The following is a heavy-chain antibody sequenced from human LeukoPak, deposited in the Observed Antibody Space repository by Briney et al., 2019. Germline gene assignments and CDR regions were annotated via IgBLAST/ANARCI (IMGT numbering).Heavy chain of an antibody. CDR2: IFYSGST. J-gene: IGHJ6*03. D-gene: IGHD3-10*01. Sequence: KPSETLSLTCTVSGGSVSNYWSWLRQPPGKELEGIGYIFYSGSTKYNPSLKSRVSMSIDTSKNLFSLKVNSMTAADTDLYYRVSDRTVIRRLIDYYYYVDVWGKGTTVTVSS. V-gene: IGHV4-59*08. CDR1: GGSVSNY. CDR3: VSDRTVIRRLIDYYYYVDV.